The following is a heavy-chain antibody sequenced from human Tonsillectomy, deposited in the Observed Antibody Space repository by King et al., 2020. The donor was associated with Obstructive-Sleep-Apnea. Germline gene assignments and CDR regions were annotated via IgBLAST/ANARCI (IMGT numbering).Heavy chain of an antibody. J-gene: IGHJ6*02. Sequence: EVQLVESGGGLVQPGGSLRLSCAASGFTFSSYWMSWVRQAPGKGLEWVANIKQDGSEKYYVDSVKGRFTISRDNAKNSLYLQMNSLRAEDTAVYYCARDEGMYSSSWYQGYYYYGMDVWGQGTTVTVSS. CDR1: GFTFSSYW. CDR3: ARDEGMYSSSWYQGYYYYGMDV. V-gene: IGHV3-7*03. CDR2: IKQDGSEK. D-gene: IGHD6-13*01.